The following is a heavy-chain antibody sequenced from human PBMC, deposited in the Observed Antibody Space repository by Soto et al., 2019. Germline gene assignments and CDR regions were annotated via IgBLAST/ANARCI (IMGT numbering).Heavy chain of an antibody. D-gene: IGHD2-15*01. CDR2: ISGTGHTT. J-gene: IGHJ3*01. Sequence: EVQLLESGGGLVQPGGSLRLSCAASGFIFNNYVMGWVRQAPGQGLEWVSGISGTGHTTYYADSMKGRFTISRDNSRNTLFLQIDSLRAEDTALYYCAKDYGGNPNRDAYDVWGQGTMVTVSS. CDR3: AKDYGGNPNRDAYDV. CDR1: GFIFNNYV. V-gene: IGHV3-23*01.